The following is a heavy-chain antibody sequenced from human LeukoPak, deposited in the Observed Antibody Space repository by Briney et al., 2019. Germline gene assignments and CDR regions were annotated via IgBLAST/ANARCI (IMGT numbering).Heavy chain of an antibody. CDR1: GYTFTGYY. Sequence: ASVKVSCKASGYTFTGYYMHWVRQAPGQGLEWRGWINPNSGGTNYAQKFQGRVTMTRDTSISAAYMELSRLRSDDTAVYYCARVSVAAFWTFDYWGQGTLVTVSS. J-gene: IGHJ4*02. CDR2: INPNSGGT. D-gene: IGHD2-15*01. V-gene: IGHV1-2*02. CDR3: ARVSVAAFWTFDY.